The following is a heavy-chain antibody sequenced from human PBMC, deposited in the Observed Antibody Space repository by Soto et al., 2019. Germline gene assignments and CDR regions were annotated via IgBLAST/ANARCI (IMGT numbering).Heavy chain of an antibody. J-gene: IGHJ6*02. CDR3: AKLGSQLLSYYGMDV. CDR2: FGITGGDT. D-gene: IGHD2-2*01. CDR1: GFTFSSYA. V-gene: IGHV3-23*01. Sequence: GGSLRLSCAASGFTFSSYAMGWVRRAPGKGLEYVSTFGITGGDTYYADSVKGRFFISRDDSKYTLHLQMNSLRAEDTAVYHCAKLGSQLLSYYGMDVWGQGTTVTVSS.